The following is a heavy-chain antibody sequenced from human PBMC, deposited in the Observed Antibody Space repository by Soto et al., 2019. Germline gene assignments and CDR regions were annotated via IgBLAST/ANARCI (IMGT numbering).Heavy chain of an antibody. V-gene: IGHV4-31*03. CDR1: GGSISSGGYY. D-gene: IGHD3-3*01. CDR3: ARVVGSGYSYYFDY. CDR2: IYYSGST. Sequence: QVQLQESGPGLVKPSQTLSLTCTVSGGSISSGGYYWSWIRQHPGKGLEWIGYIYYSGSTYYNPSLKRRVTISVDTSKNQFSLKLSSVTAADTAVYYCARVVGSGYSYYFDYWGQGTLVTVSS. J-gene: IGHJ4*02.